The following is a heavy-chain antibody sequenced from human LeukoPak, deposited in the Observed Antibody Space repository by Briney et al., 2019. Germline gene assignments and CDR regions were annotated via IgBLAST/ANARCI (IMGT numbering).Heavy chain of an antibody. CDR1: GFTFSNFG. CDR2: ISYDGKVT. V-gene: IGHV3-30*18. D-gene: IGHD3-10*01. J-gene: IGHJ4*02. Sequence: GGSLRLSCAASGFTFSNFGMHWVRQAPGKGLEWMAVISYDGKVTYYADSVKGRFTISRDNSKNTLYLQMTSLRGEDTALYYCAKERDYRVSASCDYWGQGTQVTVSS. CDR3: AKERDYRVSASCDY.